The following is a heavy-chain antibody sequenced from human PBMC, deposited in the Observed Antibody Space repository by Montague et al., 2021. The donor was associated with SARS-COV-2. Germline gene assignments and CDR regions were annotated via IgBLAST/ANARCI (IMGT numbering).Heavy chain of an antibody. CDR3: ARHPQGGAALQSY. D-gene: IGHD6-6*01. CDR2: IYYGGST. J-gene: IGHJ4*02. CDR1: GGSISSSSYY. Sequence: SETLSLTCTVSGGSISSSSYYWGWIRQPPGKGLEWIGSIYYGGSTYYNPSLKSRVTISVDTSKNQFSLKLSSVTAADTAVYYCARHPQGGAALQSYWGQGTLVTVSS. V-gene: IGHV4-39*01.